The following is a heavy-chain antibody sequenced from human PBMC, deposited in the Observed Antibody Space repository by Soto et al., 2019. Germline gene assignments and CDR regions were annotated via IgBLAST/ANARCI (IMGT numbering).Heavy chain of an antibody. CDR1: GGSISSGGYY. Sequence: QVQLQESGPGLVKPSQTLSLTCTVSGGSISSGGYYWSWIRQHPGKGLEWIGYIYYSGSTYYNPCLKSRVTISVDTSKNQFSLKLSSVTAADTAVYYCARAGIGSVVVVAATRGDDAFDIWGQGTMVTVSS. CDR2: IYYSGST. J-gene: IGHJ3*02. V-gene: IGHV4-31*03. CDR3: ARAGIGSVVVVAATRGDDAFDI. D-gene: IGHD2-15*01.